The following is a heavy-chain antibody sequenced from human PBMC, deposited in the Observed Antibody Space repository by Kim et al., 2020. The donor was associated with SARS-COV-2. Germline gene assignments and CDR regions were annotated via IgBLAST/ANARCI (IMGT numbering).Heavy chain of an antibody. CDR3: ARRRSGGMDV. J-gene: IGHJ6*02. Sequence: YTNYSPSFQGHVTISADKSISTAYLQWSSLKASDTAMYYCARRRSGGMDVWGQGTTVTVSS. CDR2: YT. D-gene: IGHD3-10*01. V-gene: IGHV5-10-1*01.